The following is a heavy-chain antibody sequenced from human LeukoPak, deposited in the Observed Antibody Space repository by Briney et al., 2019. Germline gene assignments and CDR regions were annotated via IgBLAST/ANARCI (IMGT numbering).Heavy chain of an antibody. J-gene: IGHJ4*02. Sequence: GRSLRLSCAASGITFSSYAMHWVRQAPGKGLEWVAVISYDGSNKYYADSVKGRFTISRDNSKNTLYLQMNSLRAEDTAVYYCAREGAAADLDYWGQGTLVTVSS. CDR3: AREGAAADLDY. V-gene: IGHV3-30-3*01. CDR1: GITFSSYA. D-gene: IGHD6-13*01. CDR2: ISYDGSNK.